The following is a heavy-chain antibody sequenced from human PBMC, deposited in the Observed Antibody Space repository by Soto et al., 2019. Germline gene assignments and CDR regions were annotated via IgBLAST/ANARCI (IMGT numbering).Heavy chain of an antibody. CDR3: AKATTNGGWFNPFDS. CDR1: GFSFVNYA. J-gene: IGHJ4*02. D-gene: IGHD6-19*01. CDR2: LSGSGTST. V-gene: IGHV3-23*01. Sequence: EVQLLESGGGLVQPGGSLRLSCAASGFSFVNYAMNWVRQAPGKGLEWVSGLSGSGTSTYYADSVKGRFTISRDNSRDTLFLQMNSLPADDTAVYYCAKATTNGGWFNPFDSWGQGALVTVSS.